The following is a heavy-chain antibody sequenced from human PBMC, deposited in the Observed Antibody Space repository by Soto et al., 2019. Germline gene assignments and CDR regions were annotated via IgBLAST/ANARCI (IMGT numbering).Heavy chain of an antibody. CDR2: IYSVGST. Sequence: GGSLRLSCAASGFTVSSNYMSWVRQAPGKGLEWVSVIYSVGSTNYADSVKGRFTISRHNSKNTLYLQMNSLRAEDTAVYYCARVASISSAFDIWGQGTMVTVSS. CDR3: ARVASISSAFDI. D-gene: IGHD3-10*01. J-gene: IGHJ3*02. CDR1: GFTVSSNY. V-gene: IGHV3-53*04.